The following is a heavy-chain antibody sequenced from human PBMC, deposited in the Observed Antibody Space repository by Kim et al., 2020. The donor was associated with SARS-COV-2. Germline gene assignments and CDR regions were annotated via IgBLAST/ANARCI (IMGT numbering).Heavy chain of an antibody. V-gene: IGHV1-3*01. CDR2: INAGNGNT. Sequence: ASVKVSCKASGYTFTSYAMHWVRQAPGQRLEWMGWINAGNGNTKYSQNFQGRVTLTRDTSASTAYMELSSLRFEDTAVYYCARAWGFSRSWYVLDSWGQGHLVTVAS. J-gene: IGHJ4*02. CDR1: GYTFTSYA. D-gene: IGHD6-13*01. CDR3: ARAWGFSRSWYVLDS.